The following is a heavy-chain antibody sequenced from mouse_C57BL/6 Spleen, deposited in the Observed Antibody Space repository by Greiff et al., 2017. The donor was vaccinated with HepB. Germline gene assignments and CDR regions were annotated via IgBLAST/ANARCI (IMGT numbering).Heavy chain of an antibody. CDR1: GFTFSDYG. D-gene: IGHD4-1*01. CDR3: ARRGTGAWFAY. V-gene: IGHV5-17*01. CDR2: ISSGSSTI. Sequence: EVMLVESGGGLVKPGGSLKLSCAASGFTFSDYGMHWVRQAPEKGLEWVAYISSGSSTIYYADTVKGRFTISRDNAKNNLFLQMTSLRSEDMAMCYCARRGTGAWFAYWGQGTLVTVSA. J-gene: IGHJ3*01.